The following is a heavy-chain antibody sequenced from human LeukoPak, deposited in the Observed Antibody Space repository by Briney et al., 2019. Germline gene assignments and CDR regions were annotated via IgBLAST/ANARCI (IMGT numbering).Heavy chain of an antibody. D-gene: IGHD2-21*02. J-gene: IGHJ6*02. CDR2: ISSNGGST. V-gene: IGHV3-64*01. CDR1: GFXFTSYA. Sequence: GGSLRLSCAASGFXFTSYAIHWVRQAPGKGLEYVSAISSNGGSTYYANSVKGRFTISRDNSKNTLYLQMGSLRPEDMAVYYCARDLVVVVTAIYYYYGLDVWGQGSTVTVSS. CDR3: ARDLVVVVTAIYYYYGLDV.